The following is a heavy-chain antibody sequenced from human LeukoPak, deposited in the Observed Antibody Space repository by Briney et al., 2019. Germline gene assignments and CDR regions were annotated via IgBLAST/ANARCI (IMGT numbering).Heavy chain of an antibody. CDR2: ITSTSSHI. CDR1: GFTFTDYS. CDR3: ARARLGYYDEYFDP. Sequence: GGSLRLSCTTSGFTFTDYSMTWVRQAPGKGLEWVSSITSTSSHINYADSVKGRFTIPRDNAKNALFLQMNSLTDEDTAVYYCARARLGYYDEYFDPWGQGTQVTVSS. D-gene: IGHD3-16*01. J-gene: IGHJ5*02. V-gene: IGHV3-21*01.